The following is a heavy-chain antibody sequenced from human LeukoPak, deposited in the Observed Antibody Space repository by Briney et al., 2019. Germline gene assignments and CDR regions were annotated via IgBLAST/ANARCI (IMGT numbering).Heavy chain of an antibody. CDR3: AREGYSYPGVFDY. V-gene: IGHV3-21*01. CDR2: ISSSSSYI. J-gene: IGHJ4*02. Sequence: AGGSLRLSCAASGFTFSSYSMNWDRQAPGKGLEWVSSISSSSSYIYYADSVKGRFTISRDNAKNSLYLQMNSLRAEGTAVYYCAREGYSYPGVFDYWGQGTLVTVSS. D-gene: IGHD5-18*01. CDR1: GFTFSSYS.